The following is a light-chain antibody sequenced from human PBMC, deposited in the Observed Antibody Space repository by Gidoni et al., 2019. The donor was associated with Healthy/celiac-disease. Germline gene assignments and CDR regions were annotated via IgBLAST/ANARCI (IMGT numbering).Light chain of an antibody. V-gene: IGKV3-15*01. Sequence: EIVMTPSPATLSVSPGERATLSCRASQSVSSNLAWYQQKPGQAPRLHNYGASTRATGIPARFSGSGSGTEFTLTISSLQAEDCAVYYCQQYNNWLYSFGQGTKLEIK. CDR1: QSVSSN. CDR3: QQYNNWLYS. CDR2: GAS. J-gene: IGKJ2*03.